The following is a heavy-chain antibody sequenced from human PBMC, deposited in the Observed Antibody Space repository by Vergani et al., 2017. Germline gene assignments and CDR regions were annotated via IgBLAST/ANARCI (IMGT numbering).Heavy chain of an antibody. Sequence: EVQLLESGGGLVQPGGSLRLSCAASGFTFSSYAMSWVRQAPGKGLEWVSAISGSGGSTYYADSVKGRFTISRDNSKNTLYLQMNSLRAEDTAVYYCAKDQELRFLEPWAFDYWGQGTLVTVSS. CDR3: AKDQELRFLEPWAFDY. V-gene: IGHV3-23*01. J-gene: IGHJ4*02. CDR2: ISGSGGST. D-gene: IGHD3-3*01. CDR1: GFTFSSYA.